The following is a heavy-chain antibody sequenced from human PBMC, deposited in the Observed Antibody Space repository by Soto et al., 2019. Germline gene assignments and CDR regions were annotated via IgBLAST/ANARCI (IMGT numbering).Heavy chain of an antibody. J-gene: IGHJ3*02. Sequence: ASVKVSCKASGYTFTSCDINWVRQATGQGLEWMGWMNPNSGNTGYAQKFQGRVTMTRNTSISTAYMELSSLRSEDTAVYYCARGTCSGGSCLGGDAFDIWGQGTMVTVSS. V-gene: IGHV1-8*01. CDR3: ARGTCSGGSCLGGDAFDI. CDR2: MNPNSGNT. D-gene: IGHD2-15*01. CDR1: GYTFTSCD.